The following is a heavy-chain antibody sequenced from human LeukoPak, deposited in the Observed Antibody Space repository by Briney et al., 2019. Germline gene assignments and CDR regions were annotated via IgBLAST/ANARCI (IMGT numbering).Heavy chain of an antibody. CDR1: GFTFSSYS. Sequence: GSLRLSCAASGFTFSSYSMNWVRQAPGKGLEWVSSISSSSSYIYYADSVKGRFTISRDNAKNSLYLQMNSLRAEDTAVYYCARDIGRRGVRYFDYWGQGTLVTVSS. J-gene: IGHJ4*02. V-gene: IGHV3-21*01. CDR3: ARDIGRRGVRYFDY. D-gene: IGHD2-15*01. CDR2: ISSSSSYI.